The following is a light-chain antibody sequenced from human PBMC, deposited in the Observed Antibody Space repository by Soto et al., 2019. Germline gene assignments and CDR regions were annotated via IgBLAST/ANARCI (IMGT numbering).Light chain of an antibody. V-gene: IGKV3-11*01. CDR3: QQRSNWAPFT. J-gene: IGKJ4*01. CDR2: DAS. CDR1: QSISRY. Sequence: EIVLTQSPATLSLSPGERATLSCRASQSISRYLAWYQQKPGQAPRLLIYDASDRATGIPARFSGSGSGTDFTLTISSLEPEDFAVYYCQQRSNWAPFTFGGGTKVDIK.